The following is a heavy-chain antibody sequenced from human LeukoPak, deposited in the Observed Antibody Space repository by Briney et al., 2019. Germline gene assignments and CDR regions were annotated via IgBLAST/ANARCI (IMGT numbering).Heavy chain of an antibody. CDR3: ARGVRINYYYYGMDV. Sequence: SETLSLTCAVYGGSFSGYYWSWIRQPPGKGLEWIGEINHSGSTNYSPSLKSRVTISVDTSKNQFSLKLSSVTAADTAVYYCARGVRINYYYYGMDVWGQGTTVTVSS. CDR2: INHSGST. V-gene: IGHV4-34*01. D-gene: IGHD2-2*01. J-gene: IGHJ6*02. CDR1: GGSFSGYY.